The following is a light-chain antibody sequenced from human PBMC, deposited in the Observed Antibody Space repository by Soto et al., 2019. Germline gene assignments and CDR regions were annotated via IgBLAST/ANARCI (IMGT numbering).Light chain of an antibody. J-gene: IGKJ4*01. V-gene: IGKV3-11*01. Sequence: EIVLTQSPATLSLSPGERATLSCRASQSVSSYLAWYQQKPGQAPRLLIYGASNRATGIPARFSGSGAGTDFTLTISSLEHEDSAVYYCLHRSNWLTFGGGTKVEIK. CDR3: LHRSNWLT. CDR2: GAS. CDR1: QSVSSY.